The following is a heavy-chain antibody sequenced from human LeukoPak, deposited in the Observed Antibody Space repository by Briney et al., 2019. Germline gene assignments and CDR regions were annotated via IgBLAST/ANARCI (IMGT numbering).Heavy chain of an antibody. CDR1: GGSISSYY. CDR3: ARHGIQLWSDWRSPFDY. CDR2: IYYSGST. J-gene: IGHJ4*02. V-gene: IGHV4-59*08. Sequence: SETLSHTCTVSGGSISSYYWSWIRQPPGKGLEWIGYIYYSGSTNYNPSLKSRVTISVDTSKNQFSLKLSSVTAADTAVYYCARHGIQLWSDWRSPFDYWGQGTLVTVSS. D-gene: IGHD5-18*01.